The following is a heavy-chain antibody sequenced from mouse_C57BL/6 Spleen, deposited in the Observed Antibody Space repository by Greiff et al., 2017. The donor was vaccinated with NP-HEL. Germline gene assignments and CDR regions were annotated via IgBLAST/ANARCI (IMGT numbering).Heavy chain of an antibody. CDR2: INPSNGGT. CDR3: ARGRTPLDYDPFAY. Sequence: QVQLKQPGTELVKPGASVKLSCKASGYTFTSYWMHWVKQRPGQGLEWIGNINPSNGGTNYNEKFKSKATLTVDKSSSTAYMQLSSLTSEDSAVYYCARGRTPLDYDPFAYWGQGTLVTVSA. J-gene: IGHJ3*01. CDR1: GYTFTSYW. D-gene: IGHD2-4*01. V-gene: IGHV1-53*01.